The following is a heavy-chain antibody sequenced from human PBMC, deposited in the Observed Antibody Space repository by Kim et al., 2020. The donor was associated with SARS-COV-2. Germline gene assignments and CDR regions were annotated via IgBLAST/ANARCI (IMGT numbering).Heavy chain of an antibody. V-gene: IGHV1-69*01. CDR3: ARAGYSSGHMGP. Sequence: NYAQKCQGRVTITADESTSTAYMELSSLRSEDTAVYYCARAGYSSGHMGPWGQGTLVTVSS. J-gene: IGHJ5*02. D-gene: IGHD6-19*01.